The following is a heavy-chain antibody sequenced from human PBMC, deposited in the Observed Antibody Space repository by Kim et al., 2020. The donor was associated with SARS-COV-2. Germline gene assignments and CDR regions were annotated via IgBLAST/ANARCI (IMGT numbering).Heavy chain of an antibody. V-gene: IGHV7-4-1*02. Sequence: ASVKVSCKASGYTFTDYAMNWVRQAPGQGLEWMGWINNIGNPTYAQGFTGRFVFSLDYSVSTAYLQISSLTAEDTAVYYCGPGGMDVWGQGTTLTVSS. CDR2: INNIGNP. CDR3: GPGGMDV. CDR1: GYTFTDYA. J-gene: IGHJ6*02.